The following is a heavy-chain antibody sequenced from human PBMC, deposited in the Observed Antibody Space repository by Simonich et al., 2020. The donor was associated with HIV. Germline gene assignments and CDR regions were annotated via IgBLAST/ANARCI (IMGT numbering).Heavy chain of an antibody. CDR2: INPNRGGT. CDR3: ARDRIAAAGTDSFDY. V-gene: IGHV1-2*02. CDR1: GYTFTGYY. J-gene: IGHJ4*02. Sequence: QVQLVQSGAEVKKPGASVKVSCKASGYTFTGYYMHWVRQAPGQGLEWKGWINPNRGGTNYAQKFQGRVTMTRETSISTAYMELSRLRSDDTAVYYRARDRIAAAGTDSFDYWGQGTLVTVSS. D-gene: IGHD6-13*01.